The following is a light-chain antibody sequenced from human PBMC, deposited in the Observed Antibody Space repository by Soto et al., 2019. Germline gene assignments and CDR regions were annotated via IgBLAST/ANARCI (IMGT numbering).Light chain of an antibody. CDR3: LSFDSSLSVV. V-gene: IGLV1-40*01. J-gene: IGLJ2*01. CDR1: SSNIGAGYD. Sequence: HSLLTQPPSVSGAPGQRVTISCTGSSSNIGAGYDVHWYQQLPGRAPKLLIYGNTNRPSGVPDRFSGSKSGTSASLAITGLQAEDEADYYCLSFDSSLSVVFGGGTKLTVL. CDR2: GNT.